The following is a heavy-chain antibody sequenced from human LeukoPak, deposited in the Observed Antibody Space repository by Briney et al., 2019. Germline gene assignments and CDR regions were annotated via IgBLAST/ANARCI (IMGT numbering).Heavy chain of an antibody. D-gene: IGHD3-10*01. CDR2: TYYRSKWYN. CDR3: AREVRFGEFQLNWFDP. J-gene: IGHJ5*02. CDR1: GDSVSSNRAA. V-gene: IGHV6-1*01. Sequence: SQTLSLTCAISGDSVSSNRAAWNWIRQSPSSGLEWLGRTYYRSKWYNDYAVSVKSRITINPDTSKNQFSLQLNSVTSEDTAVYYCAREVRFGEFQLNWFDPWGQGTLVTVSS.